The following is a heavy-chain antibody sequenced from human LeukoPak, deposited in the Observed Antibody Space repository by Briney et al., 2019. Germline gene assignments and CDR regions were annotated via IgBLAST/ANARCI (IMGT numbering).Heavy chain of an antibody. V-gene: IGHV1-18*01. D-gene: IGHD6-19*01. CDR3: ARPTFRSGWIDY. Sequence: ASVKVSCKASGYTFNTYSITWVRQAPGQGLEWMGWISAYNGNTNYAQKLQGRVTMTTDTSTSTAYMELRSLRSDDTAVYYCARPTFRSGWIDYWGQGTLVTVSS. CDR2: ISAYNGNT. J-gene: IGHJ4*02. CDR1: GYTFNTYS.